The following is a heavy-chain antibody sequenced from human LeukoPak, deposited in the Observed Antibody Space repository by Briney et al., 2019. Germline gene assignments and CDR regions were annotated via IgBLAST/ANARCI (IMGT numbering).Heavy chain of an antibody. J-gene: IGHJ4*02. CDR2: IHTSGST. CDR3: ARDSGYSYVFDY. D-gene: IGHD5-18*01. V-gene: IGHV4-61*02. CDR1: GGSISSGSYY. Sequence: SQTLSLTCTVSGGSISSGSYYWSWIRQPAGKGLEWIGRIHTSGSTNYNPSLKSRVTISVDTSKNQFSLKLSSVTAADTAVYYCARDSGYSYVFDYWGQGTLVTVSS.